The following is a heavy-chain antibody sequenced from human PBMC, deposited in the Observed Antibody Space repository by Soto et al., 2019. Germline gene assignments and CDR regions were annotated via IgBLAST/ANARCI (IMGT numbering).Heavy chain of an antibody. CDR3: ARGQPYRGTYFPFDI. CDR2: IYSGAKP. V-gene: IGHV3-66*01. CDR1: GFTVSTNY. Sequence: EVQLVESGGGLVQPGGSLRLSCAASGFTVSTNYMNWVRQAPGKGLEWVAIIYSGAKPYYTDSVKDRFIISRDNSKNTLYLQMNSLRAEDTALYYCARGQPYRGTYFPFDIWGQGTMVTVSS. D-gene: IGHD1-26*01. J-gene: IGHJ3*02.